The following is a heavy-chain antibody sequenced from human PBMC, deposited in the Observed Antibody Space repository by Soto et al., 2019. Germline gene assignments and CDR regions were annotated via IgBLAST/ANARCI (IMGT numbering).Heavy chain of an antibody. CDR3: ARSPAYGDYANPDT. V-gene: IGHV4-4*07. CDR2: IHSTRSP. CDR1: GDSVSKYY. J-gene: IGHJ5*02. Sequence: PSETLSLTCTVSGDSVSKYYWNWIRQPAGKGLEWIGRIHSTRSPNYNPSLKSRVTMSVDTSKNQFSLKLNLTSVTAADTAVNYCARSPAYGDYANPDTWGQET. D-gene: IGHD4-17*01.